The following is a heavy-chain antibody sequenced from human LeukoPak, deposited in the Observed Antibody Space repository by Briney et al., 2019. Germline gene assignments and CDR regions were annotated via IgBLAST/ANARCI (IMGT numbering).Heavy chain of an antibody. CDR1: GFTFSSYG. CDR3: ARDGGISYFDY. Sequence: LPGGSLRLSCAASGFTFSSYGMHWVRQAPGKGLEWVAVIWYDGSNKYYADSVKGRFTISRDNSKNTLYLQMNSLRAEDTAVYYCARDGGISYFDYWGQGTLVTVSS. CDR2: IWYDGSNK. J-gene: IGHJ4*02. D-gene: IGHD2-15*01. V-gene: IGHV3-33*08.